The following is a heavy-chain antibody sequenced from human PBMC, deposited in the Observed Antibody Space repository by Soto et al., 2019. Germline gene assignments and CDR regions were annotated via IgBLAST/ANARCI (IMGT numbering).Heavy chain of an antibody. V-gene: IGHV1-46*01. CDR1: GYTFTSYY. CDR3: AILDILTGYYNGY. Sequence: GASVKVSCKASGYTFTSYYMHWVRQAPGQGLEWMGIINPSGGSTSYAQKLQGRVTMTRDTSTSTVYMELSSLRSEDTAVYYCAILDILTGYYNGYWGQGTLVTVSS. D-gene: IGHD3-9*01. J-gene: IGHJ4*02. CDR2: INPSGGST.